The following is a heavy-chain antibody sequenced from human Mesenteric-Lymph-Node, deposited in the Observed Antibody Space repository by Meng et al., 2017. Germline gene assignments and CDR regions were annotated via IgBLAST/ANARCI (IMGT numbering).Heavy chain of an antibody. V-gene: IGHV4-39*01. D-gene: IGHD1-14*01. CDR1: GGSISSSSYY. CDR2: VVYSGTT. J-gene: IGHJ4*02. Sequence: LQLQDAGPGLVKPSETLSLTCTVSGGSISSSSYYWAWIRQPPGEGLEWIGSVVYSGTTYYTSSLKSRVSISVDTSKNQFSLKLSSVTAADTAVYYCARHHHSPTFDYWGQGTLVTVSS. CDR3: ARHHHSPTFDY.